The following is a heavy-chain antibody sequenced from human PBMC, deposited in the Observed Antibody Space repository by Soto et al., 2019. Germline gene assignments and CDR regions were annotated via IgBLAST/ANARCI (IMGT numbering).Heavy chain of an antibody. CDR1: GFTFDDYA. CDR2: ISWNSGSI. J-gene: IGHJ6*03. CDR3: AKDTLHCSSTSCYYYYMDV. D-gene: IGHD2-2*01. Sequence: GGSLRLSCAASGFTFDDYAMHWVRQAPGKGLEWVSGISWNSGSIGYADSVKGRFTISRDNAKNSLYLQMNSLRAEDTALYYCAKDTLHCSSTSCYYYYMDVWGKGTTVTVSS. V-gene: IGHV3-9*01.